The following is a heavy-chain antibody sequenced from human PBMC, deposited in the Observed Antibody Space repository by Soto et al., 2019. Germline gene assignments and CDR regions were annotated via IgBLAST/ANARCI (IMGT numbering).Heavy chain of an antibody. CDR3: AHRIWFGGGGGRGFDY. V-gene: IGHV2-5*02. D-gene: IGHD3-10*01. CDR1: GFSLSTSGVG. Sequence: QITLKESGPTLVKPTQTLTLTCTFSGFSLSTSGVGVGWIRQPPGKALEWLALIYWDDDKRYSPSLKSRLTIPKNTPKTRVALKITNRAPVDTATYYCAHRIWFGGGGGRGFDYWGQGTLVTVSS. CDR2: IYWDDDK. J-gene: IGHJ4*02.